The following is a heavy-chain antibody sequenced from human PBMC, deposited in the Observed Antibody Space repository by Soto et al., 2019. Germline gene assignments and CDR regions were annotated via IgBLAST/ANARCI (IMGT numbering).Heavy chain of an antibody. Sequence: PGGSLRLSCAASGFTFSSHAMSWVRQAPGKGLEWVSSTIDSGGRSYHADSVRGRFTISRDNSKNTLYLQMNSLRADDTAIYYCAKDKMEQWLVGGYYDYWGQGALVTVPS. CDR3: AKDKMEQWLVGGYYDY. CDR2: TIDSGGRS. D-gene: IGHD6-19*01. V-gene: IGHV3-23*01. CDR1: GFTFSSHA. J-gene: IGHJ4*02.